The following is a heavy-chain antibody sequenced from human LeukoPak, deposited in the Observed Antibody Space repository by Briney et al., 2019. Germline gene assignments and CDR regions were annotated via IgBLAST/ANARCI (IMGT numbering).Heavy chain of an antibody. J-gene: IGHJ4*02. V-gene: IGHV3-9*01. CDR1: GFTFDDYA. D-gene: IGHD1-14*01. Sequence: GGSLRLSCAASGFTFDDYAMHWVRQAPGKGLEWVSGISWNSGSTGYADSVKGRFTISRDNAKNSLYLQMNSLRAGDTALYYCAKDIATGNRLYYFDYWGQGTLVTVSS. CDR2: ISWNSGST. CDR3: AKDIATGNRLYYFDY.